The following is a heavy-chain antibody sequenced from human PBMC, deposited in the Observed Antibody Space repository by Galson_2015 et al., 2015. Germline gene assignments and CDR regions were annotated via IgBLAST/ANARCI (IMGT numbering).Heavy chain of an antibody. D-gene: IGHD4-17*01. J-gene: IGHJ5*02. CDR2: IYPGGSHL. V-gene: IGHV5-51*01. Sequence: QSGAEVKKPGESLKISCKGSGFSFPNYWIAWVRQVSGKGLEWMGIIYPGGSHLYYSPSFQGQVTISADKSISTAYLQWSSLKASDTAMYYCARQDYGDLSTFNLWGQGTLVTVSS. CDR3: ARQDYGDLSTFNL. CDR1: GFSFPNYW.